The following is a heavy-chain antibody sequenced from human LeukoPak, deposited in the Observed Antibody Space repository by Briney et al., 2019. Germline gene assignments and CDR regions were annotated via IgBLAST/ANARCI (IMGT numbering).Heavy chain of an antibody. CDR2: IYTSGST. D-gene: IGHD3-22*01. CDR1: GGSISSYY. V-gene: IGHV4-4*07. CDR3: ASSRRYYYDSSGYQGYAFDI. J-gene: IGHJ3*02. Sequence: PSETLSLTCTVSGGSISSYYWSWIRQPAGKGLEWIGRIYTSGSTNYNPSLKSRVTISVDTSKNQFSLKLSSVTAADTAVYYCASSRRYYYDSSGYQGYAFDIWGQGTMVTVSS.